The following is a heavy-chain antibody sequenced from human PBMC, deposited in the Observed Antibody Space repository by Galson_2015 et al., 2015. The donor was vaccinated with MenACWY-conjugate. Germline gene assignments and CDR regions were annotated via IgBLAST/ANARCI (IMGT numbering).Heavy chain of an antibody. CDR1: GFTFSSYS. CDR3: ARDFRLGIVVVPAAPLDY. D-gene: IGHD2-2*01. V-gene: IGHV3-21*01. J-gene: IGHJ4*02. Sequence: SLRLSCAASGFTFSSYSMNWVRQAPGKGLEWVSSISSSSSYIYYADSVKGRFTISRDNAKNSLYLQMNSLRAEDTAVYYCARDFRLGIVVVPAAPLDYWGQGTLVTVSS. CDR2: ISSSSSYI.